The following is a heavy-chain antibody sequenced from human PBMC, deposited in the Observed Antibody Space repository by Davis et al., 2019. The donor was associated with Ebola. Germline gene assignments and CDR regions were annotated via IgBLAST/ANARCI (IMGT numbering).Heavy chain of an antibody. D-gene: IGHD6-6*01. Sequence: GESLKISCAASGFTVSDNYMSWVRQAPGKGLEWVSAISGSGGSTYYADSVKGRFTISRDNAKNSLYLQMNSLRAEDTALYYCAKDRSSSGYYYYGMDVWGQGTTVTVSS. V-gene: IGHV3-23*01. CDR2: ISGSGGST. CDR1: GFTVSDNY. J-gene: IGHJ6*02. CDR3: AKDRSSSGYYYYGMDV.